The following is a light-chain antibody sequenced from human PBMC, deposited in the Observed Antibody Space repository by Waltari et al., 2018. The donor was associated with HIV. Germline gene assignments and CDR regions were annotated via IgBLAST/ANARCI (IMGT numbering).Light chain of an antibody. CDR1: QSISSY. CDR3: QHRSSWPRGT. Sequence: EIVLTQYPATLSLSPGERATLPCRASQSISSYLAWYQQKPGQAPRLLIYDASNRATGIPARFSGSGSATDFTLTISSLEPEDFAVYYCQHRSSWPRGTFGQGTKLEIK. CDR2: DAS. J-gene: IGKJ2*01. V-gene: IGKV3-11*01.